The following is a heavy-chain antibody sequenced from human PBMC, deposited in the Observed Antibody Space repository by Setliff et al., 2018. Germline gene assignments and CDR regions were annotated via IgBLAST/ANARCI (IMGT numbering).Heavy chain of an antibody. Sequence: SETLSLTCTVSGGSISSSSYYWGWIRQPPGKGLEWIGSIYYSGSTYYNPSLKSRVTISVDTSKNQFSLKLSSVTAADTAVYYCVRDRDGYNSPFFDHWGQGIQVTVSS. J-gene: IGHJ4*02. V-gene: IGHV4-39*02. CDR1: GGSISSSSYY. D-gene: IGHD5-12*01. CDR3: VRDRDGYNSPFFDH. CDR2: IYYSGST.